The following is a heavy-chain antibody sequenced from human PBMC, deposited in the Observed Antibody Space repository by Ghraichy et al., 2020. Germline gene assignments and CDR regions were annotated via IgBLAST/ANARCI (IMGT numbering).Heavy chain of an antibody. J-gene: IGHJ4*02. CDR3: ARDGGYSSSWYYFDY. CDR1: GFTFSSYS. V-gene: IGHV3-48*02. D-gene: IGHD6-13*01. Sequence: GGSLRLSCAASGFTFSSYSMNWVRQAPGKGLEWVSYISSSSSTIYYADSVKGRFTISRDNAKNSLYLQMNSLRDEDTAVYYCARDGGYSSSWYYFDYWGRGTLVTVSS. CDR2: ISSSSSTI.